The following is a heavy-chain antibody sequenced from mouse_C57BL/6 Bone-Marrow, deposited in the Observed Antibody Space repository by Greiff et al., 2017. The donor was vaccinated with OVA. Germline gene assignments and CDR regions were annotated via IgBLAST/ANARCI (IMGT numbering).Heavy chain of an antibody. V-gene: IGHV5-4*03. CDR2: ISDGGSYT. D-gene: IGHD2-2*01. CDR3: ARSNLGGYGYYFDY. CDR1: GFTFSSYA. J-gene: IGHJ2*01. Sequence: EVKVVESGGGLVKPGGSLKLSCAASGFTFSSYAMSWVRQTPEKRLEWVATISDGGSYTYYPDNVKGRFTISRDNAKNNLYLQMSHLKSEDTAMYYCARSNLGGYGYYFDYWGQGTTLTVSS.